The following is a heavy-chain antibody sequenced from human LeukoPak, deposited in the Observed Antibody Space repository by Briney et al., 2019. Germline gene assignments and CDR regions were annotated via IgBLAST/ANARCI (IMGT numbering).Heavy chain of an antibody. CDR3: ARHAANIVVVVADLDY. CDR1: GGSISSGSYY. D-gene: IGHD2-15*01. J-gene: IGHJ4*02. V-gene: IGHV4-61*02. CDR2: IYTSGST. Sequence: SETLSLTCTVSGGSISSGSYYWSWIRQPAGKGLEWIGRIYTSGSTNYNPSLKSRVTISVDTSKNQFSLKLSSVTAADTAVYYCARHAANIVVVVADLDYWGQGTLVTVSS.